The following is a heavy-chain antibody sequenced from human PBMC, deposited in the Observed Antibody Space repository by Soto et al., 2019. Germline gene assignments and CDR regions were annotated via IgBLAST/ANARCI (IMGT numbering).Heavy chain of an antibody. J-gene: IGHJ4*02. V-gene: IGHV3-13*01. CDR2: IGTIGDT. CDR3: ARANYGPGIKALVN. Sequence: WGSLRLSCAASGFTFSTSDMHWVRQATGKGLEWVSAIGTIGDTYYAASVKGRFTISREDAKSSLYLQMDSLRAEDTAVYFCARANYGPGIKALVNWGQGTVVTVS. CDR1: GFTFSTSD. D-gene: IGHD3-10*01.